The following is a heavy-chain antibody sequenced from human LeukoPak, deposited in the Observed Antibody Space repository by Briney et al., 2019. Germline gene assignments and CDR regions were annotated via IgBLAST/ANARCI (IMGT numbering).Heavy chain of an antibody. J-gene: IGHJ3*02. D-gene: IGHD6-25*01. CDR3: ARDSAAGGGAFDI. CDR1: GGTFSSYA. Sequence: SVKVSSKASGGTFSSYAISWVRQAPGQGLEWMGGIIPIFGTANYAQKFQGRVTITADESTSTAYMELSSLRSEDTAVYYCARDSAAGGGAFDIWGQGTMVTVSS. CDR2: IIPIFGTA. V-gene: IGHV1-69*13.